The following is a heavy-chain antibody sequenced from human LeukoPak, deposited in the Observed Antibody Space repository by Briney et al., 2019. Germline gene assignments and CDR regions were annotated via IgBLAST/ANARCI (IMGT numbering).Heavy chain of an antibody. CDR2: INHSGST. D-gene: IGHD3-22*01. CDR3: ARGFWYDTSAFSG. J-gene: IGHJ4*02. Sequence: KPSETLSLTCAVYGGSFSGYYWSWIRQSSGKGLEWIGEINHSGSTNYNPSLKSRVTISLDTSKNQFSLKLSSVTAADTAVYYCARGFWYDTSAFSGWGQGTLVTVSS. CDR1: GGSFSGYY. V-gene: IGHV4-34*01.